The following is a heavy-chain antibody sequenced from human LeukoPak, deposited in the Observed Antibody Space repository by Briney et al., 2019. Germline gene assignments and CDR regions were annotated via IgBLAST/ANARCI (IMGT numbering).Heavy chain of an antibody. V-gene: IGHV3-66*01. J-gene: IGHJ6*02. CDR3: ARDYQDYDILTGYYGEGMDV. D-gene: IGHD3-9*01. CDR1: GFTVSSNY. Sequence: PGGSLRLSCAASGFTVSSNYMSWVRQAPGKGPEWVSVIYSGGSTYYADSVKGRFTISRDNSKNTLYLQMNSLRAEDTAVYYCARDYQDYDILTGYYGEGMDVWGQGTTVTVSS. CDR2: IYSGGST.